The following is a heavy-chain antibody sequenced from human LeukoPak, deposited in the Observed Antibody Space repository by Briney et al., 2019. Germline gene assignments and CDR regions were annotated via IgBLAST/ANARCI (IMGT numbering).Heavy chain of an antibody. Sequence: GGSLRPSCAASGFTFSSYSMNWVRQAPGKGLEWLSYIRSSSRTIYYADSVKGRFTISRDNAKNSLYLQMNSLRAEDTAVYYCAKAGFSSSWSKPDNWFDPWGQGTLVTVSS. CDR1: GFTFSSYS. D-gene: IGHD6-13*01. V-gene: IGHV3-48*01. CDR3: AKAGFSSSWSKPDNWFDP. J-gene: IGHJ5*02. CDR2: IRSSSRTI.